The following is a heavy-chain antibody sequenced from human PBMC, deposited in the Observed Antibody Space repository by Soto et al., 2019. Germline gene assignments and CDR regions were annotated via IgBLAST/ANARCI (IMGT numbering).Heavy chain of an antibody. CDR2: IYSGGST. J-gene: IGHJ6*02. Sequence: GESLKISCAASGFTVSSNYMSWVRQAPGKGLEWVSVIYSGGSTYYADSVKGRFIISRDNSKNTLYLQMNSLRAEDSSVYYCARAFVVAATYYYGMDVWGQGTTVTVSS. V-gene: IGHV3-53*01. CDR3: ARAFVVAATYYYGMDV. CDR1: GFTVSSNY. D-gene: IGHD2-15*01.